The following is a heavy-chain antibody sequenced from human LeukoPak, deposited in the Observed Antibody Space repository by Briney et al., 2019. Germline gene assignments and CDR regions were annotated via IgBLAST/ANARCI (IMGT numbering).Heavy chain of an antibody. CDR2: ISGSGGNT. CDR3: AKISGDDSSDY. D-gene: IGHD3-22*01. Sequence: GGSLRLSCAASGFSFSTYAMSWVRQAPGEALEWVSAISGSGGNTYYADSVKGRFTISRDNSKNTLYLQMNSLRAEDTAVFYCAKISGDDSSDYWGQGTLVTVSS. V-gene: IGHV3-23*01. J-gene: IGHJ4*02. CDR1: GFSFSTYA.